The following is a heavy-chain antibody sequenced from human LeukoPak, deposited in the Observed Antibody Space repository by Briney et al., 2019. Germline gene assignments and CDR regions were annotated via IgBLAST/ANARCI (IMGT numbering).Heavy chain of an antibody. CDR3: ARALSWTTESYYYMDV. CDR1: GYTFNSYD. Sequence: ASVKVSCKASGYTFNSYDINWVRQATGQGLEWMGWMNPNSGNTGYAQKFQGRVTMTKNNSISTAYMELSSLRSEGTAIYYCARALSWTTESYYYMDVWGKGTTVTVSS. J-gene: IGHJ6*03. V-gene: IGHV1-8*01. CDR2: MNPNSGNT. D-gene: IGHD3/OR15-3a*01.